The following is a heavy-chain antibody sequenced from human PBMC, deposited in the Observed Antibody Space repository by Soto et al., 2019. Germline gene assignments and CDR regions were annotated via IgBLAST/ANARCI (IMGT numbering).Heavy chain of an antibody. CDR2: ISGSGTTI. Sequence: QEHLVESGGGLVKPGGSLRLSCAASGFTFSDYYMSWIRQAPGKGLDWVAHISGSGTTIYYADSVKGRFTVSRYNANNPLYLQMTSLRADDPGVYYCARDGDSLTGWSDYWGQGTLVTVAS. D-gene: IGHD3-9*01. CDR3: ARDGDSLTGWSDY. CDR1: GFTFSDYY. J-gene: IGHJ4*02. V-gene: IGHV3-11*01.